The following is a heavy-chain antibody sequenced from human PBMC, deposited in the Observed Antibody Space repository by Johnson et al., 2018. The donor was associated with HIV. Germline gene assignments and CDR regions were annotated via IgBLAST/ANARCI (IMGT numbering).Heavy chain of an antibody. D-gene: IGHD3-16*01. CDR1: GFTFSSYA. CDR3: AKMSRGRQDAFGI. Sequence: QVQLVESGGGVVQPGRSLRLSCAASGFTFSSYAMHWVRQAPGKGLEWVAVISYDGSNKFYADSVKGRFTISRDNSKNTLYVQMNSLRVEDTAVYYCAKMSRGRQDAFGIGGQGAMVSVSA. CDR2: ISYDGSNK. V-gene: IGHV3-30*04. J-gene: IGHJ3*02.